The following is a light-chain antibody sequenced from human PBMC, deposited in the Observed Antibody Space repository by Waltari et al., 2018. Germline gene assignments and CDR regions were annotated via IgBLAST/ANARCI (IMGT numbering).Light chain of an antibody. J-gene: IGKJ2*01. Sequence: DIQMTQSPSSLSASVGDRVTITCRASQAISNSLAWYQQKPGKAPNLLLYAASTLESGVPSRCSGSGSGTYYTLAISSLQPEDFAIYYCQQYSSRPYTFGQGTKLEI. CDR1: QAISNS. CDR2: AAS. V-gene: IGKV1-NL1*01. CDR3: QQYSSRPYT.